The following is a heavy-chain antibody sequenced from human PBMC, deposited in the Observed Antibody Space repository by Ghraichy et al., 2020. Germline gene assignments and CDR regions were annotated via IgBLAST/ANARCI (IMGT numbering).Heavy chain of an antibody. D-gene: IGHD6-6*01. CDR1: GGTFSSSA. Sequence: SVKVSCKASGGTFSSSAISWVRQAPGQGLEWMGGIIPIFGTANYAQKFQGRVTITADESTSTAYMELSSLRSGDTAVCYCARRGRAFQYSSSYRRGYYYYGTDVWGQGTTVTVSS. J-gene: IGHJ6*02. CDR2: IIPIFGTA. CDR3: ARRGRAFQYSSSYRRGYYYYGTDV. V-gene: IGHV1-69*13.